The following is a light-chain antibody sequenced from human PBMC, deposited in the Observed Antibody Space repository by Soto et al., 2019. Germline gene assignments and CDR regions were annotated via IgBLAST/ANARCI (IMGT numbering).Light chain of an antibody. CDR1: QSVTNW. CDR3: QQYTTYPYT. Sequence: DIQMTQSPSTLSASVGDRVTITCRASQSVTNWLAWYQLKPGKAPNLLIYDASRLQSGIPSRFSGSGSGTEFTLTISSLQPDDFATYYCQQYTTYPYTFGQGTKLEIK. V-gene: IGKV1-5*01. CDR2: DAS. J-gene: IGKJ2*01.